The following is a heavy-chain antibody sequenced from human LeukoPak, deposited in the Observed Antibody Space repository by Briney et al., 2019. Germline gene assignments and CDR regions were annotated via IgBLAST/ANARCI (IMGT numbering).Heavy chain of an antibody. CDR2: IKSDGTGM. CDR1: GFTSTDWW. CDR3: AKDLHDAAADY. Sequence: GGSLRLSCAASGFTSTDWWMHWVRQAPGKGLEWVSRIKSDGTGMTYAESVRGRFAISRDNAKNSVYLQTNSLRADDTAVYYCAKDLHDAAADYWGQGTLVTVSS. D-gene: IGHD2-15*01. J-gene: IGHJ4*02. V-gene: IGHV3-74*01.